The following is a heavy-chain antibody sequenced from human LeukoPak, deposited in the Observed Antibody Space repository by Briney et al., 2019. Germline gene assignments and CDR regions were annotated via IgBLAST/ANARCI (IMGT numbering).Heavy chain of an antibody. CDR1: GYTFTSYW. Sequence: GESLKISCKDSGYTFTSYWIGWVRQMPGKGLERMGLIYPGDSETRYSPSFQGQVTISVDKSISTAYLQWSSLKASDTAMYYCARQPSSGYLLFDSWGQGTLVTVSS. CDR2: IYPGDSET. J-gene: IGHJ4*02. V-gene: IGHV5-51*01. CDR3: ARQPSSGYLLFDS. D-gene: IGHD3-22*01.